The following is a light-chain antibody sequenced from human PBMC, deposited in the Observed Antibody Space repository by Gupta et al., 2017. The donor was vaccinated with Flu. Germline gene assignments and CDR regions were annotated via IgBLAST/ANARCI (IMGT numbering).Light chain of an antibody. V-gene: IGKV2-30*01. CDR3: MQGSRWPWA. J-gene: IGKJ1*01. Sequence: DVVMTQSPLSLPVTLGQPASISCRSSQSLVYSDGNTYLHWFQQRPGQSPRRLIYQVSHRESGVPDRFSGSGSGTDFTLKISRVEAGDVGVYYCMQGSRWPWAFGQGTKVEIK. CDR2: QVS. CDR1: QSLVYSDGNTY.